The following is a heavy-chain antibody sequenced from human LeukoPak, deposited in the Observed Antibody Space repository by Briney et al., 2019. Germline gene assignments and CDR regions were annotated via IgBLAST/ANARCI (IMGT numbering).Heavy chain of an antibody. J-gene: IGHJ4*02. D-gene: IGHD6-19*01. V-gene: IGHV4-34*01. CDR2: INHSGST. Sequence: SETLSLTCAVYGGSFSGYYWSWIRQPPGKGLEWIGEINHSGSTNYNPSLKSRVTISVDTSKNQFSLKLSSVTAADTAVYYCAGSLGAGLDYWGQGTLVTVSS. CDR1: GGSFSGYY. CDR3: AGSLGAGLDY.